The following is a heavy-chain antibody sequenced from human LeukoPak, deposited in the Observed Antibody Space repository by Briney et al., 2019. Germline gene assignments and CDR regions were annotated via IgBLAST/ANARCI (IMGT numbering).Heavy chain of an antibody. V-gene: IGHV4-30-4*08. CDR2: IYYSGST. D-gene: IGHD2-2*02. CDR3: ARGRFQLQYALDY. Sequence: PSETLSLTCTVSGGSISIGDYYWSWIRQPPGKGLEWIGYIYYSGSTYYNPSLKSRVTISVDTSKNQFSLKLSSVTAADTAVYYCARGRFQLQYALDYWGQGTLVTVSS. J-gene: IGHJ4*02. CDR1: GGSISIGDYY.